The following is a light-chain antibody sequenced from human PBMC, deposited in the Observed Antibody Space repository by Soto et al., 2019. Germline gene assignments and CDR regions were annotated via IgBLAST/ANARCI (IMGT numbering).Light chain of an antibody. V-gene: IGKV1-39*01. CDR1: QSISSW. CDR2: AAS. CDR3: QQSYSTLSLT. J-gene: IGKJ4*01. Sequence: DIQMTQSPSTLSASVGDRVTITCRASQSISSWLAWYQQKPGKAPKLLIYAASSLQSGVPSRFSGSGSGTDFTLTISSLQPEDFATYYCQQSYSTLSLTFGGGTKVDIK.